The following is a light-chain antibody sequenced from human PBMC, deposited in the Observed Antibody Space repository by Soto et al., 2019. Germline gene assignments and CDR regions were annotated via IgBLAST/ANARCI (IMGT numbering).Light chain of an antibody. CDR2: GAS. CDR1: QSVTSSY. V-gene: IGKV3-20*01. J-gene: IGKJ4*01. CDR3: QQYGSSPLT. Sequence: EIVLTQSPGTLSLSPGERATLSCRASQSVTSSYLAWYQQKPGQAPRLLIYGASSRATGIPDRFSGSWSGTDLTLTISRMERGDLAVYYCQQYGSSPLTFVGGTKVEIK.